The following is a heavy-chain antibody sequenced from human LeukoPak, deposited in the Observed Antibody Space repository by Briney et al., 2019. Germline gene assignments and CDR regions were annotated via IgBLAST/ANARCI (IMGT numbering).Heavy chain of an antibody. CDR2: ISTSGGYI. CDR1: GFTFSSYS. D-gene: IGHD3-16*01. Sequence: GGALSLPCAAPGFTFSSYSMNWVRQAPGKGLEGVSSISTSGGYIYSADSVKARFTISRDNAKNSLYLQMNSLRAEDTAVYYCVRDTFSPDAFDIWGQGTMVSVSS. CDR3: VRDTFSPDAFDI. J-gene: IGHJ3*02. V-gene: IGHV3-21*01.